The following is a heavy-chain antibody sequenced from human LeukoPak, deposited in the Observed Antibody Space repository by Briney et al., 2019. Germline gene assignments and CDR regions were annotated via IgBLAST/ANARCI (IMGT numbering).Heavy chain of an antibody. CDR3: ARGGYSGYDHNWFDP. CDR2: IIPIFGTA. V-gene: IGHV1-69*01. CDR1: GGTFSSYA. Sequence: GSSVKVSCKASGGTFSSYAISWVRQAPGQGLEWMGGIIPIFGTANYAQKFQGRVTITADESTSTAYMELSSLRSEDTAVYYCARGGYSGYDHNWFDPWGQGTLVTVSS. D-gene: IGHD5-12*01. J-gene: IGHJ5*02.